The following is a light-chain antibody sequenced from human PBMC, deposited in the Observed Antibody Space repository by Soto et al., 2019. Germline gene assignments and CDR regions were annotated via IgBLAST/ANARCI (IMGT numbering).Light chain of an antibody. J-gene: IGKJ1*01. CDR1: QSVSSTY. Sequence: EVVLTQSPGTLSLSPGERATLSCRASQSVSSTYLAWYRQKPGQAPRLLIYGTSSRATGIPDRFSGSGSGTDFTLTINRLEPEDFEVYYCQQYGYSPWTFGQGTKVEIK. CDR2: GTS. CDR3: QQYGYSPWT. V-gene: IGKV3-20*01.